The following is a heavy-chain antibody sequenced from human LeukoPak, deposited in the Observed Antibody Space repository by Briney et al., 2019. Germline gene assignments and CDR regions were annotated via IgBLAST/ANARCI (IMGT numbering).Heavy chain of an antibody. V-gene: IGHV3-23*01. D-gene: IGHD3-10*01. Sequence: GGTLRLSRAASGFTFSRYAMSWVRQAPGKGLEWGLAISGSGGSTYYADSVKGRFTISRDNSKSTLYLQMSSLRAEDTAVYYCAKEGFIVTMVRGVIITGYFDYWGQGALVTVSS. J-gene: IGHJ4*02. CDR2: ISGSGGST. CDR3: AKEGFIVTMVRGVIITGYFDY. CDR1: GFTFSRYA.